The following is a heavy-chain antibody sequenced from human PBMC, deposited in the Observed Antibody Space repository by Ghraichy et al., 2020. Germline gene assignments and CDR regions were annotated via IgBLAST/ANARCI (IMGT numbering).Heavy chain of an antibody. D-gene: IGHD4-17*01. V-gene: IGHV3-23*01. CDR3: AKDLTRSAVTTTGCLDY. CDR2: ISGGATHT. J-gene: IGHJ4*02. Sequence: GGSLRLSCAASGFTFSSYAMNWVRQAPGKGLEWVSAISGGATHTYYADSVKGRFTISRDNSQNTVSLQVNSLRAEDTAIYYCAKDLTRSAVTTTGCLDYWGQGTLVTVSS. CDR1: GFTFSSYA.